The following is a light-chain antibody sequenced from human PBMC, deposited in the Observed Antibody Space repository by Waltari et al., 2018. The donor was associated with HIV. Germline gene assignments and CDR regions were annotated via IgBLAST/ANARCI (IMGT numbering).Light chain of an antibody. J-gene: IGLJ1*01. V-gene: IGLV2-14*01. Sequence: QSALTQPASVSGSPGQSITLSCPGTSSDIGAYNFVSWYQQHPGKAHKLMIYEVSHRPSGVSDRFSGSKSGNTASLTISGLQAEDEADYYCSSYTIISTYVFGTGTKVTVL. CDR3: SSYTIISTYV. CDR2: EVS. CDR1: SSDIGAYNF.